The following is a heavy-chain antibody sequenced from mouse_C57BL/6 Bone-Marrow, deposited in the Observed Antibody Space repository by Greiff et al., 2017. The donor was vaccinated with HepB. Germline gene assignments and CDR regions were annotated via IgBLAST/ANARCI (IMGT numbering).Heavy chain of an antibody. J-gene: IGHJ4*01. Sequence: DVKLQESGPGLVKPSQSLSLTCSVTGYSITSGYYWNWIRQFPGNKLEWMGYISYDGSNNYNPSLKNRISITRDTSKNQFFLKLNSVTTEDTATYYCARDYGSSSYAMDYWGQGTSVTVSS. D-gene: IGHD1-1*01. CDR1: GYSITSGYY. V-gene: IGHV3-6*01. CDR3: ARDYGSSSYAMDY. CDR2: ISYDGSN.